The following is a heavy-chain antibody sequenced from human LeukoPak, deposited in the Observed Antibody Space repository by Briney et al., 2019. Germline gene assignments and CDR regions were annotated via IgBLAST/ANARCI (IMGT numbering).Heavy chain of an antibody. CDR2: IYTSGST. Sequence: SETLSLTCTVSGDSISNYYWSWIRQPAGKGLEWIGRIYTSGSTNYNPSLKSRVTMSVDTSKNQFSLKLSSVTAADTAVYYCARLGLLRRLVVGGRGRNFDYWGQGTLVTVSS. D-gene: IGHD3-16*01. CDR1: GDSISNYY. V-gene: IGHV4-4*07. J-gene: IGHJ4*02. CDR3: ARLGLLRRLVVGGRGRNFDY.